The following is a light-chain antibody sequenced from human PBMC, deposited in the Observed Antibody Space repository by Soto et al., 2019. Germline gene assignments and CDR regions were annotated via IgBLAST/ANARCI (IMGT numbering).Light chain of an antibody. V-gene: IGKV1-39*01. CDR2: AAS. CDR1: QSISSY. Sequence: DIQMTQSSSSLSASVGDRVTITCRASQSISSYLNWYQQKPGKAPKLLIYAASNLQSGVPSRFSGSGSGTDFTLTISSLQPEDFATYYCQQSYSIPLTFGGGTKVEI. CDR3: QQSYSIPLT. J-gene: IGKJ4*01.